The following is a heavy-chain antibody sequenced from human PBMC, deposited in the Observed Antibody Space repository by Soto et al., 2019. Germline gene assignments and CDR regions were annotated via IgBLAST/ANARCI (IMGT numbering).Heavy chain of an antibody. CDR2: IIPISGAA. D-gene: IGHD1-7*01. Sequence: QVQLVQSGAEVKKPGSSVKVSCKASGGTFSNYVVNWVRQAPGQGLEWVGRIIPISGAANHAQKFQGRVTITADKSTSTSYMQLSSLRSEDASVYYCAGDMTRTVVPYFDFWGQGTLVTVSS. CDR3: AGDMTRTVVPYFDF. CDR1: GGTFSNYV. J-gene: IGHJ4*02. V-gene: IGHV1-69*06.